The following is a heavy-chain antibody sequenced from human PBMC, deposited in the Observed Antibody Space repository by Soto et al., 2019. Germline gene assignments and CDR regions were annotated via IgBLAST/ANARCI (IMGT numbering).Heavy chain of an antibody. D-gene: IGHD6-25*01. CDR2: IRGSGGTT. J-gene: IGHJ4*02. CDR3: ARFFVETGSNSGWPWSFHY. CDR1: GFTFSNYA. Sequence: EVQLLESGGGLVQPGRSLRLSCAASGFTFSNYAMSWVRQAPGQGLDWVSAIRGSGGTTYYADSVKGRFTISRDNSKNTLFLQMNSLIAQDAAVYYCARFFVETGSNSGWPWSFHYWGQGTLVTVSS. V-gene: IGHV3-23*01.